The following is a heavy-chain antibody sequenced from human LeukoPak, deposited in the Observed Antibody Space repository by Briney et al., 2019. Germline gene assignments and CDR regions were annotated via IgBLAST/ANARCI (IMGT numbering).Heavy chain of an antibody. CDR2: IKHDGSEK. J-gene: IGHJ4*02. V-gene: IGHV3-7*02. Sequence: GGSLRLSCAASGFTFSSDWMSWVRQAPGKGLEWVANIKHDGSEKYYVDSVKGRFTISRDNSKNTLYLQMNSLRAEDTAVYYCARALPDNSDFDYWGQGTLVTVSS. D-gene: IGHD2-21*01. CDR3: ARALPDNSDFDY. CDR1: GFTFSSDW.